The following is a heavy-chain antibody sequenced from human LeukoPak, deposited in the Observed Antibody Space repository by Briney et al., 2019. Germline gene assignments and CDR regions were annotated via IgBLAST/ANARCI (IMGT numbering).Heavy chain of an antibody. Sequence: GGSLRLSCAASGLTFSNYVMSWVRQAPGKGLEWVSEISGSGGSTYYADSVKGRFTISRDNSKNTLYLQMNSLRAEDTAVYYCTRGGGNYYFDYWGQGTLVTVSS. V-gene: IGHV3-23*01. D-gene: IGHD4-23*01. CDR1: GLTFSNYV. J-gene: IGHJ4*02. CDR3: TRGGGNYYFDY. CDR2: ISGSGGST.